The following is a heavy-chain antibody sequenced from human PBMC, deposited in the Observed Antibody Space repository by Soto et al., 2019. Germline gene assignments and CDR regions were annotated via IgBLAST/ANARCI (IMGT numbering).Heavy chain of an antibody. CDR2: IIPIFGTA. CDR1: GGTFSSYA. Sequence: QVQLVQSGAEVKKPGSSVKVSCKASGGTFSSYAISWVRQAPGQGLEWMGGIIPIFGTANYAQKFQGRVTITADESTSTAYMELSSMRSEATAVYYCARDLRGYGSWRGWYFELWGRGTLVTVSS. CDR3: ARDLRGYGSWRGWYFEL. D-gene: IGHD6-13*01. J-gene: IGHJ2*01. V-gene: IGHV1-69*12.